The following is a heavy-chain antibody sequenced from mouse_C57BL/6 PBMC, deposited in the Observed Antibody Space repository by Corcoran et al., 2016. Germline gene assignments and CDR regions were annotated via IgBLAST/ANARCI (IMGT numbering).Heavy chain of an antibody. CDR2: INTYSGVP. Sequence: QIQLVQSGPELTKPGETVKISCKASGYTFTTYGMSWVKQAPGKGFKWMGWINTYSGVPTYADDFKGRFAFSLETSASTAYLQINNLKNEDTATYFCASHYYGSSYWYFDVGGTGTTVTVSS. V-gene: IGHV9-3*01. J-gene: IGHJ1*03. CDR3: ASHYYGSSYWYFDV. D-gene: IGHD1-1*01. CDR1: GYTFTTYG.